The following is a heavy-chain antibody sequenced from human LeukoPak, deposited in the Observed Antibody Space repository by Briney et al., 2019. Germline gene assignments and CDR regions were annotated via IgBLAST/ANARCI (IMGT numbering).Heavy chain of an antibody. Sequence: TGGSLRLSCAASGFTFSSYGMHWVRQAPGNGLEWVAFIRYDGSNKYYADSVKGRFTISRDNSKNTLYLQMNSLRAEDTAVYYCAKDPRVGVPAIDYWGQGTLVTVSS. J-gene: IGHJ4*02. CDR2: IRYDGSNK. V-gene: IGHV3-30*02. D-gene: IGHD3-16*01. CDR3: AKDPRVGVPAIDY. CDR1: GFTFSSYG.